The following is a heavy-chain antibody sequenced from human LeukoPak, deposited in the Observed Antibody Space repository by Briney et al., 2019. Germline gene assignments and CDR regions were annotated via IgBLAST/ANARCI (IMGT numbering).Heavy chain of an antibody. CDR2: ISTYNGNT. D-gene: IGHD1-1*01. Sequence: ASVTVSCKASGYTFTSYGVSWVRQAPGQGLEWMGWISTYNGNTNYAQKFQGRVNMTTDTSTSTAYMELRSLRSDDMSLYYCARDQFYYFDYWGQGTLVTVSS. CDR3: ARDQFYYFDY. V-gene: IGHV1-18*03. CDR1: GYTFTSYG. J-gene: IGHJ4*02.